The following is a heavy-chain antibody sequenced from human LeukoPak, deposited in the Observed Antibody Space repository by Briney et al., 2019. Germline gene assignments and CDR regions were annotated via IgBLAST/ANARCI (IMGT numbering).Heavy chain of an antibody. D-gene: IGHD5-18*01. CDR1: GYTFTGYY. CDR3: AREGVDAAMVMDY. V-gene: IGHV1-2*02. J-gene: IGHJ4*02. Sequence: ASVKVSCKASGYTFTGYYMHWVRQAAGQGLEWMGWINPNSGGTNYAQKFQGRVTMTRDTSISTAYMELSRLRSDDTAVYYCAREGVDAAMVMDYWGQGTLVTVSS. CDR2: INPNSGGT.